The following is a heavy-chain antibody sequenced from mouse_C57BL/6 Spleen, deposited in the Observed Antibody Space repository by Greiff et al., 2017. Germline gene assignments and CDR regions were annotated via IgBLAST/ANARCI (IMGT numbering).Heavy chain of an antibody. CDR3: AREDYSNFPWFAY. D-gene: IGHD2-5*01. V-gene: IGHV2-2*01. CDR1: GFSLTSYG. Sequence: QVQLKESGPGLVQPSQSLSIACTVSGFSLTSYGVHWVRQSPGKGLEWLGVIWSGGSTDYNAAFISRLSISKDNSKSQVFFKMNSLQADDTAIYYCAREDYSNFPWFAYWGQGTLVTVSA. CDR2: IWSGGST. J-gene: IGHJ3*01.